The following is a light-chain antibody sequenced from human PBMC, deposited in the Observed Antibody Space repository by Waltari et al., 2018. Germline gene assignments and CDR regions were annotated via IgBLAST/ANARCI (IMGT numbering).Light chain of an antibody. J-gene: IGKJ2*01. Sequence: EIVLTQSPGTLSLSPGERATLSCRASQSVSSNYLAWYQQRPGQAPRLLIHGLSSRATGIPDRVSGSWSGTDFTITISRLEPEDFAVYYCQQYGRSWNTFGQGTKLEIK. CDR2: GLS. CDR1: QSVSSNY. V-gene: IGKV3-20*01. CDR3: QQYGRSWNT.